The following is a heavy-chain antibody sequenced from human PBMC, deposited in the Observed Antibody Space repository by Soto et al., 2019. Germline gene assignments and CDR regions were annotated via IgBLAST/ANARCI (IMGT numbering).Heavy chain of an antibody. CDR2: ISSSSSYI. J-gene: IGHJ4*02. D-gene: IGHD1-1*01. CDR1: GFTFSSYS. V-gene: IGHV3-21*01. Sequence: EVQLVESGGCLVKPGGSLRLSCAASGFTFSSYSMNWVRQAPGKGLEWVSSISSSSSYIYYADSVKGRFTISRDNAKNSLYLQMNSLRAEDTAVYYCASEGGWKFDYWGQGTLVTVSS. CDR3: ASEGGWKFDY.